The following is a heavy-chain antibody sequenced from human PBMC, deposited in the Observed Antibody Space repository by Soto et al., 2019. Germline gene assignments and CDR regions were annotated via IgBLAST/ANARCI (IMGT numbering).Heavy chain of an antibody. CDR3: ARGVHYDSSGYYYFY. V-gene: IGHV1-69*13. J-gene: IGHJ4*02. CDR2: IIPIFGTA. CDR1: GGTFNNYA. D-gene: IGHD3-22*01. Sequence: SVKVSCKASGGTFNNYAISWVRQAPGQGLEWMGGIIPIFGTANYAQKFQGRVTITADESTSTAYMELRSLRSEDTAVYYCARGVHYDSSGYYYFYWGQGTLVTVSS.